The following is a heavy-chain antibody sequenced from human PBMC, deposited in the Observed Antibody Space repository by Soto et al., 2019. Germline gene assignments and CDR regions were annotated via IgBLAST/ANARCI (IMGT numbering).Heavy chain of an antibody. CDR1: GGSISSYY. V-gene: IGHV4-59*01. J-gene: IGHJ5*02. CDR2: IYYSGST. CDR3: ARSDPWPTTGFAP. Sequence: SETLSLTCTVSGGSISSYYWSWIRQPPGKGLEWIGYIYYSGSTNYNPSLKSRVTISVDTSKNQFSLTLSSVTAADTAVYYCARSDPWPTTGFAPWGKETLVTVSS. D-gene: IGHD5-12*01.